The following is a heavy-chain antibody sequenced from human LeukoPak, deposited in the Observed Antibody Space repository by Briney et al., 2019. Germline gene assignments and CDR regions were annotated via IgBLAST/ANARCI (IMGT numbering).Heavy chain of an antibody. V-gene: IGHV4-31*03. Sequence: SSQTLSLTCTVSGGSISSGGYYWSWIRQHPGKGLEWIGYIYYSGSTYYNPSLKSRVTISVDTSKNQFSLKLSSVTAADTAVYYCARNDGWFGELSRFGYWGQGTLVTVSS. D-gene: IGHD3-10*01. CDR1: GGSISSGGYY. CDR2: IYYSGST. J-gene: IGHJ4*02. CDR3: ARNDGWFGELSRFGY.